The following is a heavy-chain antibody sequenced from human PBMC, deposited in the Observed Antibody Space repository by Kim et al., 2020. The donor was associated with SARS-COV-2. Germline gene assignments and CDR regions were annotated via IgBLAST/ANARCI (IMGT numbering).Heavy chain of an antibody. J-gene: IGHJ6*03. CDR3: ARHTLDDYGEPKPDFLYYYYYMDV. Sequence: SETLSLTCTVSGGSISSSSYYWGWIRQPPGKGLEWIGSIYYSGSTYYNPSLKSRVTISVDTSKNQFSLKLSSVTAADTAVYYCARHTLDDYGEPKPDFLYYYYYMDVWGKGTTVTVSS. D-gene: IGHD4-17*01. V-gene: IGHV4-39*01. CDR2: IYYSGST. CDR1: GGSISSSSYY.